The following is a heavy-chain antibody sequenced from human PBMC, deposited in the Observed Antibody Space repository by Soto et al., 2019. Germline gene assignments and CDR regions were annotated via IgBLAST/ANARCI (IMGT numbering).Heavy chain of an antibody. CDR1: GYTFTSYA. CDR2: INAGNGNT. CDR3: AKDERGYSYGPYFDY. J-gene: IGHJ4*02. V-gene: IGHV1-3*01. Sequence: ASVKVSCKASGYTFTSYAMHWVRQAPGQRLEWMGWINAGNGNTKYSQKFQGRVTITRDTSASTAYMELSSLRSEDTAVYYCAKDERGYSYGPYFDYWGQGTLVTVSS. D-gene: IGHD5-18*01.